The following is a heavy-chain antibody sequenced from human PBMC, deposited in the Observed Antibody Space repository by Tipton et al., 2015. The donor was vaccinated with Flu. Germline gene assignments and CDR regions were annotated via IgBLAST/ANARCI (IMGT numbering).Heavy chain of an antibody. Sequence: QLVQSGAEVKKPGASVKVSCKVSGYTFTELSMHWVRQAPGKGLEWMGGFDPEDGETIYAQKFQGRVTMTEDTSTDTAYMELSSLRSEDTAVYYCATGSDCSGGSCLSYYYYGMDVWGQGATVTVSS. CDR3: ATGSDCSGGSCLSYYYYGMDV. D-gene: IGHD2-15*01. CDR1: GYTFTELS. V-gene: IGHV1-24*01. J-gene: IGHJ6*02. CDR2: FDPEDGET.